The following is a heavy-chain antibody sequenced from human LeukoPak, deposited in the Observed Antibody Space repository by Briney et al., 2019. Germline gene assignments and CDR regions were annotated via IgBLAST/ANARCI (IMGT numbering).Heavy chain of an antibody. CDR2: IKNDGGS. Sequence: GGSLRLSCAGSGFTFSNYWMNWVRQAPGKGLVWLSRIKNDGGSSYADSVKGRFTSSRDNAKNTLYLQKNSLRVEDTAVYYCVRDLNYWGQGTLVTVSS. V-gene: IGHV3-74*01. CDR3: VRDLNY. J-gene: IGHJ4*02. D-gene: IGHD3-10*01. CDR1: GFTFSNYW.